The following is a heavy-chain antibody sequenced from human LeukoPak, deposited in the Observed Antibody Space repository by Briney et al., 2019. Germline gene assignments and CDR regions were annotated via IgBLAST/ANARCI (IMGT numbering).Heavy chain of an antibody. D-gene: IGHD2-21*01. CDR1: GASISTYY. J-gene: IGHJ4*02. V-gene: IGHV4-59*01. CDR3: AREAYSGPVYYFDY. Sequence: SETLSLTCTVSGASISTYYWTWIRQPPGKGLEWIGYIHYSGSTNYNPSLKRRVTISLDTSMNQFSLKLSSVTAADTAVYYCAREAYSGPVYYFDYWGQGTLVTVSS. CDR2: IHYSGST.